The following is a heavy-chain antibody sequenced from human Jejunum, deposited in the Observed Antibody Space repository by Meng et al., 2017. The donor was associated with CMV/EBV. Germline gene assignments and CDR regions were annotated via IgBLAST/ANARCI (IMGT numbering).Heavy chain of an antibody. D-gene: IGHD2-15*01. J-gene: IGHJ5*02. V-gene: IGHV3-11*05. Sequence: VQLGESGGRLVTPGGSLTLSCAVSGFTFSDYYMSWIRQAPGKGLEWSSYISGNTKVTNYADSVKGRFTISRDNAKNSLYLQMSSLRGEDTAVYYCARAGLGHNSFDPWGQGTLVTVSS. CDR3: ARAGLGHNSFDP. CDR1: GFTFSDYY. CDR2: ISGNTKVT.